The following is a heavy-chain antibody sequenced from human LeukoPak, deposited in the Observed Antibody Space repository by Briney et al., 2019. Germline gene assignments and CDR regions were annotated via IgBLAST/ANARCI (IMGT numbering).Heavy chain of an antibody. CDR3: ARLRRRNYYSSSPDAFDI. Sequence: PSETLSLTCAVYGGSFSGYYWSWIRQPPGKGLEWIGEINHSGSTNYNPALKSRVTISVDPSKNQFSLKLSSVTAADTAVYYWARLRRRNYYSSSPDAFDIWGQGTMVTVSS. V-gene: IGHV4-34*01. CDR1: GGSFSGYY. CDR2: INHSGST. J-gene: IGHJ3*02. D-gene: IGHD6-13*01.